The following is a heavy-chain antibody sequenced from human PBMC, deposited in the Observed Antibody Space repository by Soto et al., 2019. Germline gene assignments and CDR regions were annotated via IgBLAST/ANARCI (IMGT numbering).Heavy chain of an antibody. D-gene: IGHD3-22*01. J-gene: IGHJ4*02. CDR2: ISGPNGNT. CDR3: ARDRYDSSGYYLGADY. V-gene: IGHV1-18*01. CDR1: GYTFTSYG. Sequence: QVQLVQSGAEVKKPGASVKVSCKASGYTFTSYGFSWVRQAPGQGLEWMGCISGPNGNTNYAQKLQGRVTMTTDTSTSTGYMELTSLRSDDPAVYYCARDRYDSSGYYLGADYWGQGTLVTVSS.